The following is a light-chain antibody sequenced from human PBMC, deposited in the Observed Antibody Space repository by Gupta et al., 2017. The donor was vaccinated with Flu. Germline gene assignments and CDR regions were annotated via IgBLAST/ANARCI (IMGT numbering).Light chain of an antibody. CDR3: QQEGSSQST. J-gene: IGKJ5*01. CDR2: GAS. V-gene: IGKV3-20*01. Sequence: DIVLPQSPGTLSLSPGERPPLSFSASQSVSSSYLAWYQQKPGQAPRLLIYGASSRATGIPDRYSGRGSGTEFTLTISRREPEDLAVYYSQQEGSSQSTFGQGTLMEMK. CDR1: QSVSSSY.